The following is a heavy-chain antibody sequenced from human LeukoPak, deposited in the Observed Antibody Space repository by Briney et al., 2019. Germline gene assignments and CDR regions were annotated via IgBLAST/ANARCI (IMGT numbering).Heavy chain of an antibody. CDR1: GGSFNHYY. V-gene: IGHV4-34*01. Sequence: SETLSLTCAVYGGSFNHYYWSWIRQPPGKGLEWIGEVNHSGSATYNPSLKSRVAISVDTSKNQFSLKVSSVTAADTAVYYCARGRRDGYNYRAGNYFDYWGQGTLVTVSS. CDR3: ARGRRDGYNYRAGNYFDY. D-gene: IGHD5-24*01. CDR2: VNHSGSA. J-gene: IGHJ4*02.